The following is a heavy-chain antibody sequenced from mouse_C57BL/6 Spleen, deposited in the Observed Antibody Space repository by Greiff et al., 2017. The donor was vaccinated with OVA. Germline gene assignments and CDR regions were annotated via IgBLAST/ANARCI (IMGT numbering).Heavy chain of an antibody. Sequence: DVKLVESGGGLVKPGGSLKLSCAASGFTFSSYTMSWVRQTPEKRLEWVATISGGGGNTYYPDSVKGRFTISRDNAKNTLYLQMSSLRSEDTALYYCARRNDYYDYFDYWGQGTTLTVSS. D-gene: IGHD2-1*01. CDR1: GFTFSSYT. CDR3: ARRNDYYDYFDY. J-gene: IGHJ2*01. V-gene: IGHV5-9*01. CDR2: ISGGGGNT.